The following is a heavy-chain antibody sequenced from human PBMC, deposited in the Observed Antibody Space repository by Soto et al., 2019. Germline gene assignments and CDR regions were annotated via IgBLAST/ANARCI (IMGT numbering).Heavy chain of an antibody. CDR2: ISSSGSTI. CDR1: GFTFSDYY. V-gene: IGHV3-11*01. D-gene: IGHD3-9*01. Sequence: GGSLRLSCAASGFTFSDYYMSWIRQAPGKGLEWVSYISSSGSTIYYADSVKGRFTISRDNAKNSPYLQMDSLRAEDTAVYYCARDYDILTGYYKGAYYYYGMDVWGQGTTVTVSS. CDR3: ARDYDILTGYYKGAYYYYGMDV. J-gene: IGHJ6*02.